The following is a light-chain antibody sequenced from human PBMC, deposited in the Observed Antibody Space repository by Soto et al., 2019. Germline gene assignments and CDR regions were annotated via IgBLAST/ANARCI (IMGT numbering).Light chain of an antibody. CDR3: QQYDSSPRT. CDR2: AIS. Sequence: ENVLTQSPGTLSLSPGQRATLSCRDSHTVSSSYLAWYQQKPGQAPRLLIDAISDRATGVPDRFRGSGSGSDFPLTITRLESEDFAVYFCQQYDSSPRTFGQGTKVEIK. V-gene: IGKV3-20*01. CDR1: HTVSSSY. J-gene: IGKJ1*01.